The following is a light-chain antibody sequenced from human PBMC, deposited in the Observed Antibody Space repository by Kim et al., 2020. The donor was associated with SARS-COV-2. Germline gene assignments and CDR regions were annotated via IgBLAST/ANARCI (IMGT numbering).Light chain of an antibody. J-gene: IGLJ1*01. CDR2: DVS. CDR1: SSDVGTYNY. CDR3: GSYTSSSHCV. Sequence: QSALTQPAPVSGSPGQSITVSCTGTSSDVGTYNYVSWYQQHPGKAPKLMIYDVSNRPSGVSNRFSGSKSGNTAALTISGLQAEDEADYYCGSYTSSSHCVFGTGTKVTVL. V-gene: IGLV2-14*03.